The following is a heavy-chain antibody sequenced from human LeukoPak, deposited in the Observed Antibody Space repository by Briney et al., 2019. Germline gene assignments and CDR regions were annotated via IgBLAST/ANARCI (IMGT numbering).Heavy chain of an antibody. CDR2: IYYSGST. D-gene: IGHD2-15*01. Sequence: SETLSFTCTVSGGSISSSSYYWGWIRQPPGKGLEWIGSIYYSGSTYYNPSLKSRVTISVDTSKNQFSLKLSSVTAADTAVYYCASADCSGGSCYSFYYMDVWGKGTTVTISS. V-gene: IGHV4-39*01. CDR1: GGSISSSSYY. J-gene: IGHJ6*03. CDR3: ASADCSGGSCYSFYYMDV.